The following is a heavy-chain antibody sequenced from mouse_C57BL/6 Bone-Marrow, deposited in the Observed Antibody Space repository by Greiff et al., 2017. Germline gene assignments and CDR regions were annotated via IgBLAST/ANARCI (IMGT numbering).Heavy chain of an antibody. Sequence: VQLVESGAELVRPGTSVKVSCKASGYAFTNYLIEWVKQRPGQGLEWIGVINPGSGGTNYNEKFKGKATLTADKSSSTAYMQLSSLTSEDSAVYCCAKSTVVGAMDYWGQGTSVTVSS. CDR2: INPGSGGT. J-gene: IGHJ4*01. D-gene: IGHD1-1*01. V-gene: IGHV1-54*01. CDR3: AKSTVVGAMDY. CDR1: GYAFTNYL.